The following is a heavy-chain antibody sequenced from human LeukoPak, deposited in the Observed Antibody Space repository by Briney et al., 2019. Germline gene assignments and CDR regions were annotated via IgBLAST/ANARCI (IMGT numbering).Heavy chain of an antibody. Sequence: PSETLSLTCTVSGGSISSSSYYWGWIRQPPGKGLGWIGEINHSGSTNYNPSLKSRVTISVDTSKNQFSLKLSSVTAADTAVYYCASVGTAHQYNWFDPWGQGTLVTVSS. V-gene: IGHV4-39*07. CDR2: INHSGST. CDR3: ASVGTAHQYNWFDP. D-gene: IGHD7-27*01. J-gene: IGHJ5*02. CDR1: GGSISSSSYY.